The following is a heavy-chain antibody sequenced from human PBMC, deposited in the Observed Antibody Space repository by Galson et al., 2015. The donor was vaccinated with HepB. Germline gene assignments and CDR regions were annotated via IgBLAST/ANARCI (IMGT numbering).Heavy chain of an antibody. CDR1: GFTFDDYA. CDR3: AKDIDTDEMNYYFDY. V-gene: IGHV3-9*01. CDR2: ISWNSGSI. D-gene: IGHD5-18*01. J-gene: IGHJ4*02. Sequence: SLRLSCAASGFTFDDYAMHWVRQAPGKGLEWVSGISWNSGSIGYADSVKGRFTISRDNAKNSLYLQMNSLRAEDTALYYCAKDIDTDEMNYYFDYWGQGTLVTVSS.